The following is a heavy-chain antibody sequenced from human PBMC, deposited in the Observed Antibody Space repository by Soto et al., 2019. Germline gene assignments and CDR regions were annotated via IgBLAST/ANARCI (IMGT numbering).Heavy chain of an antibody. V-gene: IGHV3-48*02. Sequence: PWGSLRVSCASSGFTFSIYSMNWVRQAPGKGLDRVSYISSSSSTIYYADSVNGRFTISRDNAKNSLYLQMNSLRDEDTAVYYCARDRSHYTVTTLPAVYGMDVWGQGTPVTVSS. CDR2: ISSSSSTI. CDR3: ARDRSHYTVTTLPAVYGMDV. J-gene: IGHJ6*01. D-gene: IGHD4-4*01. CDR1: GFTFSIYS.